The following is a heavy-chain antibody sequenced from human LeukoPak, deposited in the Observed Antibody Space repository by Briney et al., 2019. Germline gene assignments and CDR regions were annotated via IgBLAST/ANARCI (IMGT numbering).Heavy chain of an antibody. CDR3: ARLDSSGFLFDY. CDR1: GGSISSYY. V-gene: IGHV4-59*01. Sequence: SETLSLTCTVSGGSISSYYWSWIRQPPGKGLKWIGYIYYSGSTNYNPSLKSRVTISVDTSKNQFSLKLSSVTAADTAVYYCARLDSSGFLFDYWGQGTLVTVSS. D-gene: IGHD3-22*01. CDR2: IYYSGST. J-gene: IGHJ4*02.